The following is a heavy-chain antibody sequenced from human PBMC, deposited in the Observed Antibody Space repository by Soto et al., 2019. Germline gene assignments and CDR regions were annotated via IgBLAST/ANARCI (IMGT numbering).Heavy chain of an antibody. CDR1: GYTFTSYD. Sequence: ASVKVSCKASGYTFTSYDINWVRQATGQGLEWMGWMNPNSGNTGYAQKFQGRVTMTRNTSISTAYMELSSLRSEDTAGYYWAKIYNPGGRGGDFDYWGQGTLVTVSS. V-gene: IGHV1-8*02. D-gene: IGHD3-10*01. CDR3: AKIYNPGGRGGDFDY. CDR2: MNPNSGNT. J-gene: IGHJ4*02.